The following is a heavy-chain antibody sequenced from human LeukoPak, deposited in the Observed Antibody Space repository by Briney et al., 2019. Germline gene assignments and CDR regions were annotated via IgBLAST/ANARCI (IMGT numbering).Heavy chain of an antibody. J-gene: IGHJ3*02. D-gene: IGHD3-9*01. V-gene: IGHV3-9*01. CDR1: GFTFDGYA. Sequence: PGRSLRLSCAASGFTFDGYAMHWVRQAPAPGLEWVSGISWNSGSIGYADSVKGRFTISRDNAKNSLYLQMNSLRAEDTALYYCAKDIDHDILTGYYPHDAFDIWGQGTMVTVSS. CDR3: AKDIDHDILTGYYPHDAFDI. CDR2: ISWNSGSI.